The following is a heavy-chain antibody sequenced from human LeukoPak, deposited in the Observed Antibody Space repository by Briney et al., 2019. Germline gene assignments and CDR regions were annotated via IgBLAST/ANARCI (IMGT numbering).Heavy chain of an antibody. CDR2: ISGSGGNT. CDR3: ARSGYRAGMDV. V-gene: IGHV3-23*01. Sequence: PGGSLRLSCAASGFTFSSYAMNWVRQAPGKGLEWVSGISGSGGNTKYADSVKGRFTISRDNSKNSLYLQMNSLRAEDTAVYYCARSGYRAGMDVWGQGTTVTVSS. J-gene: IGHJ6*02. D-gene: IGHD6-13*01. CDR1: GFTFSSYA.